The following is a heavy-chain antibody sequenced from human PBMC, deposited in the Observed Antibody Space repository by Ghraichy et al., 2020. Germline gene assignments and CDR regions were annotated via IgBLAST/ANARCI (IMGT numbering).Heavy chain of an antibody. J-gene: IGHJ4*02. Sequence: GGSLRLSCAASGFTVSSNYMSWVRQAPGKGLEWVSVIYSGGSTYYADSVKGRFTISRDNSKNTLYLQMNSLRAEDTAVYYCARGLDYYDSSGYYRWLSSVITYFDYWGQGTLVTVSS. D-gene: IGHD3-22*01. V-gene: IGHV3-66*01. CDR3: ARGLDYYDSSGYYRWLSSVITYFDY. CDR1: GFTVSSNY. CDR2: IYSGGST.